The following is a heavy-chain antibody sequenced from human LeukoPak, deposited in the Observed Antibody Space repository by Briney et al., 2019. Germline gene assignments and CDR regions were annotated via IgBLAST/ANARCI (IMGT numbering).Heavy chain of an antibody. Sequence: GGSLRLSCAASGFTFDDYAMRWVRQAPGKGLEWVSVISGDGGDTYHADSVKGRFTISRDNSKNSLYLQMNSLTNEDAALYYCAKGLRSGTYYNSFDDWGQGTLVTVSS. CDR1: GFTFDDYA. D-gene: IGHD3-10*01. CDR3: AKGLRSGTYYNSFDD. V-gene: IGHV3-43*02. CDR2: ISGDGGDT. J-gene: IGHJ4*02.